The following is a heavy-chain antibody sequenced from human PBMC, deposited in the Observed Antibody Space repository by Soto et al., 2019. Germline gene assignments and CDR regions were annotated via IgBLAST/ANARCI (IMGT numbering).Heavy chain of an antibody. Sequence: PGGSLRLSCAASGSTFRSYAMHWVRQAPGKGLEWVAIIGHDGSNTYYVDSVKGRFTISRDNSKKTLYLQMNSLRPEDTALYYCAKDEYYYSRSGYYIFDSWGQGTLVTVSS. V-gene: IGHV3-30*02. CDR2: IGHDGSNT. J-gene: IGHJ4*02. CDR1: GSTFRSYA. CDR3: AKDEYYYSRSGYYIFDS. D-gene: IGHD3-22*01.